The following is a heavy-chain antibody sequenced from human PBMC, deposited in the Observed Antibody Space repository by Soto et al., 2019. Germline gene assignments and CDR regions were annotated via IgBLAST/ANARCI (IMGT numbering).Heavy chain of an antibody. CDR3: AGVISSRDEYFDY. CDR2: ISHTGTT. CDR1: GDSISGSQW. J-gene: IGHJ4*02. V-gene: IGHV4-4*02. Sequence: QVQLQESGPGLVKPSETLSLTCAVSGDSISGSQWWSWVRLPPGKGLEWIGEISHTGTTNYNPSLKGRVPLSIDKPKDQFSLNLNSVDAAETGGYYCAGVISSRDEYFDYWGQGTVVTVSP. D-gene: IGHD2-2*01.